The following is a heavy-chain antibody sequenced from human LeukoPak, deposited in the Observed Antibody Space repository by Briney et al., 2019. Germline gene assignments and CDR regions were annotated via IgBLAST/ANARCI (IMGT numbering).Heavy chain of an antibody. CDR3: ARTGSGSYHIAY. CDR1: GFTFSDYA. V-gene: IGHV3-64*01. Sequence: GGSLRLSCAASGFTFSDYAMHWVRQAPGKGLEYVSGISSSGGSTYYANSVKGRFTISRDNSKNTLNLQMSSLRPEDMAVYYCARTGSGSYHIAYWGQGALVTVSS. D-gene: IGHD3-10*01. CDR2: ISSSGGST. J-gene: IGHJ4*02.